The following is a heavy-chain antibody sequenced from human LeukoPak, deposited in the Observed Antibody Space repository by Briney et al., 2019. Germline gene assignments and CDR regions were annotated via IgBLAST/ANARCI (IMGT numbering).Heavy chain of an antibody. V-gene: IGHV4-59*01. Sequence: SETLSLTCTVSGDSIRSYYWSWIRQPPGKGLEWIGYIYYSGSTKYNPSLKSRVTISVDTSKNQFSLKLSSVTAADTAVYYCARDALYCSGGSCYEGTYYYYYMDVWGKGTTVTVSS. CDR1: GDSIRSYY. CDR2: IYYSGST. CDR3: ARDALYCSGGSCYEGTYYYYYMDV. D-gene: IGHD2-15*01. J-gene: IGHJ6*03.